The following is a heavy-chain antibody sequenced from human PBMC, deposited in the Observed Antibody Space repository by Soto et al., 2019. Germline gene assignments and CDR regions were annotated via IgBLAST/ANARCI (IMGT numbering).Heavy chain of an antibody. CDR2: TCYSGGT. Sequence: SETLSLTCSVSGDSISSGDYCWSWIRQPPXKGLEWIGYTCYSGGTHYNPSLKSRVTISSDTSKNQFSLNLNSVTAADTALYYCARARRLYYYDSSGYNSDFWGQGTRVTVSS. D-gene: IGHD3-22*01. CDR3: ARARRLYYYDSSGYNSDF. CDR1: GDSISSGDYC. V-gene: IGHV4-30-4*01. J-gene: IGHJ4*02.